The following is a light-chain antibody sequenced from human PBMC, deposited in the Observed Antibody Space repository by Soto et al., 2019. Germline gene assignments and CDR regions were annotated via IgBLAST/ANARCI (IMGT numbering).Light chain of an antibody. J-gene: IGLJ1*01. Sequence: QSVLTQPPSVSAAPGQKVTISCSGSRSNIGNNYVAWYQQFPGTVPKLLIFEGSKRPSGISDRFSGSKSGNTASLTISGLQAEDESDYYCCSYTGGRTHYVFGPGTKLTVL. CDR2: EGS. V-gene: IGLV1-51*01. CDR3: CSYTGGRTHYV. CDR1: RSNIGNNY.